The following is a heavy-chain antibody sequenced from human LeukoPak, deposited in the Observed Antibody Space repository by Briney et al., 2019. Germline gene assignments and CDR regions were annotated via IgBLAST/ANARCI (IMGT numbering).Heavy chain of an antibody. CDR1: GFTVSSNY. D-gene: IGHD4-17*01. CDR2: IYSGGST. CDR3: AREGTVTTSYGMDV. Sequence: QTGGSLRLSCAASGFTVSSNYMSWVRQAPGKGLEWVSVIYSGGSTYYADSVKGRFTISRDNSKNTLYLQMNSLRAEDTAVYYCAREGTVTTSYGMDVWGQGTTVTVSS. V-gene: IGHV3-53*01. J-gene: IGHJ6*02.